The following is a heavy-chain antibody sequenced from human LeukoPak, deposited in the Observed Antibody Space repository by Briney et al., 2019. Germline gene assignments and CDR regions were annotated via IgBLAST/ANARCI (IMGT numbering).Heavy chain of an antibody. J-gene: IGHJ3*02. D-gene: IGHD3-16*01. V-gene: IGHV3-48*02. CDR3: VRDRMGGAFDI. CDR1: GFIFNAYD. CDR2: IEKTSSTI. Sequence: HTGESLKISCAASGFIFNAYDMNWVRQAPGKGLEWLSFIEKTSSTIYYADSVKGRFTISRDNARNSLYLQLNSLRDEDTALYYCVRDRMGGAFDIWGQGTMVTISS.